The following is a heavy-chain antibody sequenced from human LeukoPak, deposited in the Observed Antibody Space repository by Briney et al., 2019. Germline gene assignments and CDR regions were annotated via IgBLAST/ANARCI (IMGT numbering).Heavy chain of an antibody. J-gene: IGHJ4*02. CDR2: IIPVFGTV. Sequence: SVKVSCKASGGSFSNSGISWVRQAPGQGLEWMGGIIPVFGTVKYAQKFQGRVTISADGSTSTVYMELRSLRSEDTAVYFCAREEVPMLVLGTYFDYWGQGTLVTVSS. V-gene: IGHV1-69*01. CDR3: AREEVPMLVLGTYFDY. CDR1: GGSFSNSG. D-gene: IGHD3-22*01.